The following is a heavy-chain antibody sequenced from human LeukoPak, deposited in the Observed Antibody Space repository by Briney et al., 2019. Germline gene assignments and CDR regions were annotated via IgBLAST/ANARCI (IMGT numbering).Heavy chain of an antibody. CDR1: GFSFRNYG. J-gene: IGHJ4*02. V-gene: IGHV3-23*01. Sequence: ESGGCLRLSCAASGFSFRNYGIRSVRQAPGKGLEWVSALSGGGDTTYYGDPERGRFTISRDHSKNTLYPQNNSLRAEDTAIYYCAKDLVTGSLDYWGQGTLVTVPS. CDR2: LSGGGDTT. D-gene: IGHD3-10*01. CDR3: AKDLVTGSLDY.